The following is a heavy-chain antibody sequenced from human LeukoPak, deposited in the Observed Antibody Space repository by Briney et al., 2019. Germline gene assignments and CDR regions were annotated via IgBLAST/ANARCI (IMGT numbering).Heavy chain of an antibody. V-gene: IGHV3-74*03. CDR1: GFTFSRYW. CDR2: INSDGSST. Sequence: GGSLRLSCAASGFTFSRYWMHWVRQAPGKGPLWVSRINSDGSSTKYADTVEGRFVISRDNARNILYLQMNSLRAEDTAVYYCARDYDPDYYDSSGYSDYWGQGTRVTVFS. J-gene: IGHJ4*01. CDR3: ARDYDPDYYDSSGYSDY. D-gene: IGHD3-22*01.